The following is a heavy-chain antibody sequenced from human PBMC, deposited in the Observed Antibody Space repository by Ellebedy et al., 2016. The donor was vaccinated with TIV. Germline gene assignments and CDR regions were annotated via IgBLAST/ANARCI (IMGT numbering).Heavy chain of an antibody. CDR3: ARAGDPAKLILFHNWFDP. J-gene: IGHJ5*02. CDR2: ISDSGGRT. Sequence: GESLKISCAASGFTFSNYVMSWVRQAPGKGLEWVSGISDSGGRTYYADSVKGRFTISRDNSKNTLYLQMNSLSAEDTAVYYCARAGDPAKLILFHNWFDPWGQGTLVTVSS. CDR1: GFTFSNYV. V-gene: IGHV3-23*01. D-gene: IGHD3-10*02.